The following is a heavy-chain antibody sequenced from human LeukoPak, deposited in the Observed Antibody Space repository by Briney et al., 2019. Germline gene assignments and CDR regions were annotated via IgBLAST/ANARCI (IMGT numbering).Heavy chain of an antibody. CDR3: ANHYCSSTSCYTHDAFDI. CDR1: GFTFSNYW. CDR2: IYTDGSST. J-gene: IGHJ3*02. V-gene: IGHV3-74*01. D-gene: IGHD2-2*02. Sequence: GGSLRLSCAGSGFTFSNYWMHWVRQAPGKGLVWVSRIYTDGSSTDYADSVKGRFTISRDNAKNMLYLQMNSLRAEDTAVYYCANHYCSSTSCYTHDAFDIWGQGTMVTVSS.